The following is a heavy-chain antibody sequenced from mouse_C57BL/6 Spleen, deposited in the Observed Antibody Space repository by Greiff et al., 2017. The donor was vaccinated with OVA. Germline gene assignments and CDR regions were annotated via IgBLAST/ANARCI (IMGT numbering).Heavy chain of an antibody. Sequence: VQLKQSDAELVKPGASVKISCKVSGFTFTDYTIHWMKQTPDQGLEWIGYIYPRDGSTNYHEMFKGKVTLTTDKSSITAYMQLNSLTAEDSAVYCCARFPDYWGQGTTLTVSS. CDR1: GFTFTDYT. V-gene: IGHV1-78*01. CDR2: IYPRDGST. J-gene: IGHJ2*01. CDR3: ARFPDY.